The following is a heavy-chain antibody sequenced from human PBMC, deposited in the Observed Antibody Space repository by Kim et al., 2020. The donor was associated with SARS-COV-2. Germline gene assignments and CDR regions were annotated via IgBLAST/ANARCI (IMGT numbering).Heavy chain of an antibody. V-gene: IGHV3-30*03. Sequence: GGSLRLSCAASGFTFSQYGMYWVRQAPGKGLEWVAFISNDGSKKYYGDAVKGRFIILRDNSKNTLNLQMNSLRTEDTAMYYCVRARLFKSDNSGPAYWGQRTLVTVSS. CDR1: GFTFSQYG. D-gene: IGHD1-26*01. CDR3: VRARLFKSDNSGPAY. CDR2: ISNDGSKK. J-gene: IGHJ4*02.